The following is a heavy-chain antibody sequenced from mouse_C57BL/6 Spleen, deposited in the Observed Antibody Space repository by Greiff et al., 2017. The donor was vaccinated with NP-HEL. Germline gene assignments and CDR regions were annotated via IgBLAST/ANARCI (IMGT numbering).Heavy chain of an antibody. V-gene: IGHV5-16*01. CDR2: INYDGSST. CDR1: GFTFSDYY. D-gene: IGHD1-1*01. Sequence: EVMLVESEGGLVQPGSSMKLSCTASGFTFSDYYMAWVRQVPEKGLEWVANINYDGSSTYYLDSLKSRFIISSDNAKNILYRQMSSLKSEDTATYYCARGATVVPWYFDVWGTGTTVTVSS. J-gene: IGHJ1*03. CDR3: ARGATVVPWYFDV.